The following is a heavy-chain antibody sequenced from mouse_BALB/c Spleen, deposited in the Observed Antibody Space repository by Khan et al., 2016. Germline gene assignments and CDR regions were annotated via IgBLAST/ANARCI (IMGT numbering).Heavy chain of an antibody. V-gene: IGHV3-2*02. CDR3: ARYYYGSSYFDY. Sequence: EVQLQESGPGLVKPSQSLSLTCTVTGYSITSDYAWNWIRQFPGNKLEWMGYISYSGSTSYNPSLKSRISITRDTSKNQFFLQLNSVTTEDTATEYCARYYYGSSYFDYWGQGTTLTVSS. J-gene: IGHJ2*01. CDR2: ISYSGST. CDR1: GYSITSDYA. D-gene: IGHD1-1*01.